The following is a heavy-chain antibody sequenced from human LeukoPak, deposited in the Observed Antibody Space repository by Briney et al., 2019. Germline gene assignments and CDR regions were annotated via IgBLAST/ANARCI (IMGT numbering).Heavy chain of an antibody. CDR3: SRTPKRYGDYVAEPFS. CDR2: IYYSGST. D-gene: IGHD4-17*01. CDR1: GGSISSSSYY. V-gene: IGHV4-39*01. J-gene: IGHJ5*02. Sequence: PSETLSLTCTVSGGSISSSSYYWGWIRQPPGKGLEWIGRIYYSGSTYYNPSLKSRVTISVDTSKNQFSLKLSSVTAADTAVYYCSRTPKRYGDYVAEPFSWGQGTLVTVSS.